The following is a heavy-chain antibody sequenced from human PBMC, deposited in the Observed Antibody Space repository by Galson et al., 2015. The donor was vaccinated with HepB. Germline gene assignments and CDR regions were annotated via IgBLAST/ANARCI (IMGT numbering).Heavy chain of an antibody. Sequence: SLRLSCAASGFTFSSYAMHWVRQAPGKGLEWLAVILYDGNNNYYADSARGRVSISRDNSKNTLYLLMNSLRLEDTAVYYCARRAGASEGFAFDYWGQGTLVIVSS. CDR1: GFTFSSYA. CDR3: ARRAGASEGFAFDY. V-gene: IGHV3-30*04. J-gene: IGHJ4*02. D-gene: IGHD3-10*01. CDR2: ILYDGNNN.